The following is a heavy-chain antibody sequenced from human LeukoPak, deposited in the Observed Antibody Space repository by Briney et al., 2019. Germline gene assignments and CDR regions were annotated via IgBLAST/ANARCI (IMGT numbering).Heavy chain of an antibody. CDR1: GDSISSGGYY. Sequence: SETLSLTCTVSGDSISSGGYYWNWIRQYPGKGLEWIGYIFSSESSYYNPSLRSRVTIPVDTSKNQFSLILSSVTAADTAVYYCARGSRRNWFDPWGQGILVTVSS. CDR3: ARGSRRNWFDP. CDR2: IFSSESS. V-gene: IGHV4-31*03. J-gene: IGHJ5*02.